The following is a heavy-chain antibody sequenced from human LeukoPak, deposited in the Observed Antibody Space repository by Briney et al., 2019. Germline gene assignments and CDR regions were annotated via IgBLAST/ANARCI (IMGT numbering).Heavy chain of an antibody. J-gene: IGHJ6*03. CDR3: ASGPKFGELLGYYYYYMDV. D-gene: IGHD3-10*01. CDR2: IYSGGST. CDR1: GFTVSSNY. V-gene: IGHV3-53*01. Sequence: QPGGSLRLSCAVSGFTVSSNYMSWVRQAPGKGLEWVSVIYSGGSTYYADSVKGRFTISRDNSKNTLYLQMNSLGAEDTAVYYCASGPKFGELLGYYYYYMDVWGKGTTVTISS.